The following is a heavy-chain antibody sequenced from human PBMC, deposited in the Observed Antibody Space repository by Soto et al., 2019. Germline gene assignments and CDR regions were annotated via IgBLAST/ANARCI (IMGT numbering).Heavy chain of an antibody. CDR2: LSYEGSEE. J-gene: IGHJ4*02. CDR3: ALPWRSSLLEVAGPGFEY. D-gene: IGHD6-19*01. CDR1: GFNFGVVG. Sequence: VGSLRLSGAASGFNFGVVGMHWVRQAPGKGLGWLSVLSYEGSEEYYADSVRGRFTISRDNSKNTLFLQMDILPVDATGSFYFALPWRSSLLEVAGPGFEYWGQGTLVNVSS. V-gene: IGHV3-30*03.